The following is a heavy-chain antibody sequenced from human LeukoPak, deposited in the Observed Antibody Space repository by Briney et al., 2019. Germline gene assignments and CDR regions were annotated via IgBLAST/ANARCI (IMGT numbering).Heavy chain of an antibody. CDR3: ARNVRDTGTFDY. D-gene: IGHD5-18*01. CDR2: MNPNGDNT. Sequence: ASVKVSCKASGYTFTSYDINWVRQAPGQGLEWMGWMNPNGDNTGYAQKFQGRVTMTRNPSISTAYMELSSLRSEDTAVYYCARNVRDTGTFDYWGQGTLVTVSS. V-gene: IGHV1-8*01. J-gene: IGHJ4*02. CDR1: GYTFTSYD.